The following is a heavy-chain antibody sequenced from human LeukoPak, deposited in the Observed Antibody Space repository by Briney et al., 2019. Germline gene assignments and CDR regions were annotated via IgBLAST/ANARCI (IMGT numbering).Heavy chain of an antibody. D-gene: IGHD3-16*02. CDR2: ISDSGRSS. CDR1: GFTFSDYA. V-gene: IGHV3-23*01. J-gene: IGHJ4*02. Sequence: GGSLRLSCVASGFTFSDYAMSWVRQAPRKGLEWVSGISDSGRSSYYTDSAKGRCTISRDNSKNTVSLQINNLRTEDTAVYFCARHDSFIPFWGQGTLVTVTS. CDR3: ARHDSFIPF.